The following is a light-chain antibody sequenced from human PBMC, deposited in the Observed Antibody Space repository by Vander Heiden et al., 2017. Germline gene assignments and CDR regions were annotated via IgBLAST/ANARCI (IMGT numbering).Light chain of an antibody. Sequence: DIQMTQSPSTLSASAGDTVTITCRASQSISSWLAWYQQKPGKAPKLLIYKASNLESGVPSRFSGSGSGTEFTLTISSLQPDDFATYYCQQYNSYPWTFGQGTKVEIK. CDR2: KAS. CDR3: QQYNSYPWT. V-gene: IGKV1-5*03. CDR1: QSISSW. J-gene: IGKJ1*01.